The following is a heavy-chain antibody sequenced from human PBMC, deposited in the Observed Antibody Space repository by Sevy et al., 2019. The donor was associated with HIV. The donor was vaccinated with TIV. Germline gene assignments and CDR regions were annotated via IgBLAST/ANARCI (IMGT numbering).Heavy chain of an antibody. CDR1: GFTFSSYG. J-gene: IGHJ4*02. CDR2: ISYDGSNK. D-gene: IGHD6-13*01. CDR3: AKDREAAAGRKGLFDY. V-gene: IGHV3-30*18. Sequence: GGCLRLSCAASGFTFSSYGMHWVRQAPGKGLEWVAVISYDGSNKYYADSVKGRFTISRDNSKNTLYLQMNSLRAEDTAVYYCAKDREAAAGRKGLFDYWGQGTLVTVSS.